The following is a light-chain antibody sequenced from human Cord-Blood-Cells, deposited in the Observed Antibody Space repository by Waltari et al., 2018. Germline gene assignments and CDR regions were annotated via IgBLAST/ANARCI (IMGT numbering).Light chain of an antibody. CDR3: QQSYSTPPT. J-gene: IGKJ4*01. Sequence: DIQVTQSPSSLSASVAKRVHITCRASQSISSYLNWYQQTLGKAPKLLIYAASSLQSGVPSRFSGSGSGTDFTLTISSLQPEDFATYYCQQSYSTPPTFGGGTKVEIK. CDR2: AAS. CDR1: QSISSY. V-gene: IGKV1-39*01.